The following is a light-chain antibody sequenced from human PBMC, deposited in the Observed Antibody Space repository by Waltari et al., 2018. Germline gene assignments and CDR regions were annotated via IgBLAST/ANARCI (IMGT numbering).Light chain of an antibody. J-gene: IGLJ2*01. CDR3: CSYTASGTWV. Sequence: QSAPTQPPSVSGSPGQSVTISCTGTSSDVGGYNYVSWYQQHPGKAPKLMIYGVSKRPSGVSDRFSGSKSGNTASLTISGLQAEDEADYYCCSYTASGTWVFGGGTRLTVL. V-gene: IGLV2-14*01. CDR1: SSDVGGYNY. CDR2: GVS.